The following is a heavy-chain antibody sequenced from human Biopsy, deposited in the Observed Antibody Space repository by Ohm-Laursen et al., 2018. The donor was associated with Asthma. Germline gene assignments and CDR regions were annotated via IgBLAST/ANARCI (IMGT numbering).Heavy chain of an antibody. CDR2: ISKDASTQ. D-gene: IGHD1-1*01. J-gene: IGHJ3*02. V-gene: IGHV3-30*03. Sequence: SLRLSCSASGFTFSRHALHWVRQAPGKGLEWVGVISKDASTQDYADSVKGRFTMARDNSENTLDLQMNSLREEDTAVYYCVRDGTDDAFDIWGQGTVVSVSS. CDR1: GFTFSRHA. CDR3: VRDGTDDAFDI.